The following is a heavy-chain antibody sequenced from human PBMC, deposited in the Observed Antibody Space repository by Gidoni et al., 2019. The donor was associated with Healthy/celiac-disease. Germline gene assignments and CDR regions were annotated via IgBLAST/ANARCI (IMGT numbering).Heavy chain of an antibody. J-gene: IGHJ4*02. V-gene: IGHV1-69*06. CDR2: SIPIFGTA. D-gene: IGHD5-18*01. CDR1: GGPCSSYA. Sequence: QVQLVQSGAEVKKPGSSVKVSCKASGGPCSSYAISWVRQDPGQGLAWMGGSIPIFGTANYAKKFQGRITITADKSTSTAYMELSSLRSEDTAVYYCARGGRGIQLWLFDYWGQGTLVTVSS. CDR3: ARGGRGIQLWLFDY.